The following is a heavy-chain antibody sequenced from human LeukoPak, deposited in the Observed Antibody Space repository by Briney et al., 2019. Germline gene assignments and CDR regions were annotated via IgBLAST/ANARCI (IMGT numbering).Heavy chain of an antibody. CDR3: ARVTESCSSTSCYWDWFDP. CDR2: ISAYNGNT. V-gene: IGHV1-18*01. Sequence: ASVKVSCKASGYTFTSYGISWVRQAPGQGLEWMGWISAYNGNTNYAQKLQGRVIMTTDTSTSTAYMELRSLRSDDTAVYYCARVTESCSSTSCYWDWFDPWGQGTLVTVSS. D-gene: IGHD2-2*01. J-gene: IGHJ5*02. CDR1: GYTFTSYG.